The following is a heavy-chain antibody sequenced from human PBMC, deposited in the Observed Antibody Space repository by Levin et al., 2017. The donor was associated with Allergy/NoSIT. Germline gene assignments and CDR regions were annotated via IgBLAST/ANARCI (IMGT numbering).Heavy chain of an antibody. Sequence: LRLSCSVSGDSMTARDYYWSWIRHQPGKGLEWIGFIHHSGSAYYNPSLKSRLTLSLDTSKRQFSLELTSVTVADTAVYFCARDECAWFGECYGMDVWGQGTTVIVSS. CDR2: IHHSGSA. CDR1: GDSMTARDYY. J-gene: IGHJ6*02. CDR3: ARDECAWFGECYGMDV. V-gene: IGHV4-31*02. D-gene: IGHD3-10*01.